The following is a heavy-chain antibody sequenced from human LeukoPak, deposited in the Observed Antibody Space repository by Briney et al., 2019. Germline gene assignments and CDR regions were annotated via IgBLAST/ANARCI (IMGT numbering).Heavy chain of an antibody. CDR3: ARVPLSGSYPTQYFDY. V-gene: IGHV4-30-2*01. CDR2: MYHSGST. D-gene: IGHD1-26*01. CDR1: GASISSGGSY. J-gene: IGHJ4*02. Sequence: SETLSLTCTVSGASISSGGSYWSWIRQPPGKGLEWIGYMYHSGSTFYNPSLTSRVTISVDRSKDQFSLRLRSVTAADTAVYYCARVPLSGSYPTQYFDYWGQGLLVTVSS.